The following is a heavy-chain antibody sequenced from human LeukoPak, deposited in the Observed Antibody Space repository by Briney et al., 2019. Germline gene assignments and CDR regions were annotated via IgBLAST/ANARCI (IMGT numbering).Heavy chain of an antibody. CDR3: ARALPDSSGYYYGLDY. CDR1: GFTFSTYA. Sequence: GGSLRLSCAASGFTFSTYAMTWVRQAPGKGLEWVSAISGSGGSTYYADSVKGRFTVSRDNSKNTLYLQMNSLRAEDTAVYYCARALPDSSGYYYGLDYWGQGTLVTVSS. J-gene: IGHJ4*02. D-gene: IGHD3-22*01. CDR2: ISGSGGST. V-gene: IGHV3-23*01.